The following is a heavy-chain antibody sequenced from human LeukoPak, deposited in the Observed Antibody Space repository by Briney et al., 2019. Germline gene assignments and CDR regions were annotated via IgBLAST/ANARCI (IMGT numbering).Heavy chain of an antibody. D-gene: IGHD5-18*01. Sequence: GGSLRLSYAAYGFSFSNSWMTWVRQAPGKDLEWVASINPDGSEVSYVGSVKGRFTISRDNAKNSVYLQMSSLRAEETGVFYCARDRGYTSFDYWGQGALVAVSS. J-gene: IGHJ4*02. CDR2: INPDGSEV. V-gene: IGHV3-7*01. CDR1: GFSFSNSW. CDR3: ARDRGYTSFDY.